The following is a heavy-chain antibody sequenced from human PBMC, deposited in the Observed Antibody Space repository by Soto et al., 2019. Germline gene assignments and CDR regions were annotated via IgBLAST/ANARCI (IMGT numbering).Heavy chain of an antibody. V-gene: IGHV3-23*01. CDR3: AKHLYYDSSGDYYFDY. CDR1: GFTVSNNY. Sequence: GGSLRLSCAVSGFTVSNNYMSWVRQAPGKGLEGVSVISGSGGSTYYADSVKGRFTISRDNSKNTLYLQMNSLRAEDTAVYYCAKHLYYDSSGDYYFDYWGQGTLVTVSS. D-gene: IGHD3-22*01. J-gene: IGHJ4*02. CDR2: ISGSGGST.